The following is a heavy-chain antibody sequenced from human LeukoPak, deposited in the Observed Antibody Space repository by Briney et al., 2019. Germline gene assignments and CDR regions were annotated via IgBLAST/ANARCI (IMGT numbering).Heavy chain of an antibody. J-gene: IGHJ4*02. CDR2: IIYSGDST. CDR1: GFTFSSYG. CDR3: AKGPLWNADSYFAS. D-gene: IGHD1-1*01. Sequence: QTGGSLRLSCVASGFTFSSYGMSWVRQAPGKGLEWVSGIIYSGDSTYYIDSVKGRFTVSRDNSKNTLYLQMISLRAEDTAVYYCAKGPLWNADSYFASWGQGTLVTVTS. V-gene: IGHV3-23*01.